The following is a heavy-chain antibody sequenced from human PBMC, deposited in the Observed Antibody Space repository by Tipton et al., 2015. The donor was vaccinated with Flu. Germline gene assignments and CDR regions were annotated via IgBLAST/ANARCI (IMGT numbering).Heavy chain of an antibody. CDR1: GGSFSGYY. CDR2: INHSGST. V-gene: IGHV4-34*01. D-gene: IGHD3-10*01. J-gene: IGHJ6*02. Sequence: TLSLTCAVYGGSFSGYYWSWIRQPPGKGLEWIGEINHSGSTNYNPSLKSRVTISVDTSKNQFSLKLSSVTAADTAVYYCARRPYGSGSVMSFAWGSYYYGMDVWGQGTTVTVSS. CDR3: ARRPYGSGSVMSFAWGSYYYGMDV.